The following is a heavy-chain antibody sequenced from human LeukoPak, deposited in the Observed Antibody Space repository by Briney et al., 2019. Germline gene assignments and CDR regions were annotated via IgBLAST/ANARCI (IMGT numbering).Heavy chain of an antibody. CDR1: GFTFSSYW. D-gene: IGHD6-6*01. Sequence: QPGGSLRLSCAASGFTFSSYWVSWVRQAPGKGLEWVANIKQDGSEKYYVDSVKGRFTISRDNAKNSLYLQMNSLRAEDTAVYYCARDFSPLVQGRFDYWGQGTLVTVSS. V-gene: IGHV3-7*01. CDR2: IKQDGSEK. CDR3: ARDFSPLVQGRFDY. J-gene: IGHJ4*02.